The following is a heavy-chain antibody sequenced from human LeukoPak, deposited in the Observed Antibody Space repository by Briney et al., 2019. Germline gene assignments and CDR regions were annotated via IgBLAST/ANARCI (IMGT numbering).Heavy chain of an antibody. CDR1: GYTFTSYG. V-gene: IGHV1-18*01. CDR3: AKDSPPSLVGATVLDY. CDR2: ISAYNGNT. J-gene: IGHJ4*02. Sequence: ASVKVSCKASGYTFTSYGISWVRQAPGQGLEWMGWISAYNGNTNYAQKLQGRVTMTTDTSTSTAYMELRSLRSDDTAVYYCAKDSPPSLVGATVLDYWGRGTLVTVSS. D-gene: IGHD1-26*01.